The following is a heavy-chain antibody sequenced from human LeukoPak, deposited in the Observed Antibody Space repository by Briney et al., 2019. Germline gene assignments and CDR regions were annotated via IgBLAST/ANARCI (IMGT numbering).Heavy chain of an antibody. D-gene: IGHD3-10*02. V-gene: IGHV3-21*01. CDR3: AELGITMIGGV. CDR2: ISSSSSYI. CDR1: GFTFTSYT. J-gene: IGHJ6*04. Sequence: GGSLRLSCAASGFTFTSYTMNWVRQAPGKGLEWVSSISSSSSYIYYADSVKGRFTISRDNAKNSLYLQMNSLRAEDTAVYYCAELGITMIGGVWGKGTTVTISS.